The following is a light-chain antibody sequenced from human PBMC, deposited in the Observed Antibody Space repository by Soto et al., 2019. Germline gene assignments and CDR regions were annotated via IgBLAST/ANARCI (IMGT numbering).Light chain of an antibody. CDR2: DVT. CDR3: SSYTSTNTQV. V-gene: IGLV2-14*01. J-gene: IGLJ1*01. CDR1: RSDVGGYKY. Sequence: QSVLTQPSSLSGCPGPSVTNSRTGTRSDVGGYKYVSWYQQHPRQAPKLIIYDVTNRPSRVSNRFSASKSGNTASLTISGLQAEDEADYYCSSYTSTNTQVFGTGTKVTVL.